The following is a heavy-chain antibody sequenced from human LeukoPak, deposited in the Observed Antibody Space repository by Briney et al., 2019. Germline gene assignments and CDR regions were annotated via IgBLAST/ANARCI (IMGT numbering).Heavy chain of an antibody. CDR3: ARYEQRPGVTASDP. CDR2: INPDGSWA. CDR1: VFTFNSYW. J-gene: IGHJ5*02. D-gene: IGHD2-21*02. V-gene: IGHV3-74*01. Sequence: GGSLRLSCAASVFTFNSYWMVWFRQAPGKGLVWVSCINPDGSWALHTHSVKDRYAISRDYARNTLYLQMNSLGVEDTAMYYCARYEQRPGVTASDPWSQGTLVTVSS.